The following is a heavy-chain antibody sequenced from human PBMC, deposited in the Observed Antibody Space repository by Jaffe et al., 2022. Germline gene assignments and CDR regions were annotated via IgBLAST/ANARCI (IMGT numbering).Heavy chain of an antibody. Sequence: EVQLVESGGGLVQPGRSLRLSCTASGFTFGDYAMSWVRQAPGKGLEWVGFIRSKAYGGTTEYAASVKGRFTISRDDSKSIAYLQMNSLKTEDTAVYYCTRVVYSSGWFDYWGQGTLVTVSS. CDR3: TRVVYSSGWFDY. J-gene: IGHJ5*01. V-gene: IGHV3-49*04. D-gene: IGHD6-19*01. CDR2: IRSKAYGGTT. CDR1: GFTFGDYA.